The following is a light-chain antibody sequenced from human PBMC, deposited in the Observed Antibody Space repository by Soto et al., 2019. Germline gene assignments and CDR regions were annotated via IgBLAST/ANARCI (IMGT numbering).Light chain of an antibody. V-gene: IGKV1-39*01. J-gene: IGKJ5*01. CDR1: QSLSGY. CDR3: QQGYSNPIT. Sequence: DIQLTQSPSSLSASIGDRITITCRASQSLSGYLNWYQQKPGQAPKPLIYASSNLQSGVPSRFSGSGSGTDFTLTITSLQPEDFATYYCQQGYSNPITFGQGTRLEIK. CDR2: ASS.